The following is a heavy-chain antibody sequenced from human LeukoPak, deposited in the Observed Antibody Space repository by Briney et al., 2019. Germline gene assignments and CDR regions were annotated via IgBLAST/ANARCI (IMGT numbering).Heavy chain of an antibody. CDR2: IYYSECT. D-gene: IGHD4-23*01. CDR1: GGSISSYY. V-gene: IGHV4-59*01. CDR3: ARVSPTYLTHYFDY. J-gene: IGHJ4*02. Sequence: SETLSLTCTVSGGSISSYYWIWIRQPPGKGLEWIGYIYYSECTSYNPPLKSRVTISVDTSKKQFSLKLTSVTAADTAVYYCARVSPTYLTHYFDYWGQGTLVTVSS.